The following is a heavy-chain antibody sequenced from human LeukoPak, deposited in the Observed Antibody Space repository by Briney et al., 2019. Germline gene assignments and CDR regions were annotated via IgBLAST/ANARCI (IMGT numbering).Heavy chain of an antibody. D-gene: IGHD1-7*01. V-gene: IGHV1-18*01. J-gene: IGHJ4*02. CDR3: ARAFISFQWDYLGD. Sequence: ASVKVSCKASGYTFTSYGISWVRQAPGQGLEWMGWISTYNGNTNYAQKLQGRVTMTTDTSTNTAYMELRSLRSDDTAVYYCARAFISFQWDYLGDWGQGTLVTVSS. CDR2: ISTYNGNT. CDR1: GYTFTSYG.